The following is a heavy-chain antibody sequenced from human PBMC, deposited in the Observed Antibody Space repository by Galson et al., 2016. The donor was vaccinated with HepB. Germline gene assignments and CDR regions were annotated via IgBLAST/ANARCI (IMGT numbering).Heavy chain of an antibody. CDR1: GFTFRNFW. CDR2: IKQGGSQT. V-gene: IGHV3-7*01. J-gene: IGHJ4*02. Sequence: SLRLSCAASGFTFRNFWMSWVRQDPGKGLEWVANIKQGGSQTYYVDSVKGRFTISRDDAKNSLYLQMNSLRAEDTAVYYCARLWFGETHFDDWGQGAVVTVSS. CDR3: ARLWFGETHFDD. D-gene: IGHD3-10*01.